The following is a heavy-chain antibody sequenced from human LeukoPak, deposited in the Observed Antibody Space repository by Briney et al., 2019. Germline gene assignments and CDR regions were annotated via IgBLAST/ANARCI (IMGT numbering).Heavy chain of an antibody. J-gene: IGHJ3*02. CDR2: TYSGGST. CDR3: TKGQLWASGRAFDI. Sequence: PGGSLRLSCAASGFIVSSNYMSWVRQAPGKGLEWVSITYSGGSTYYADSVKGRFTTSRDNSKNTLYLQMNNLRPEDTAVYYCTKGQLWASGRAFDIWGQGTMVTVSS. D-gene: IGHD3-16*01. V-gene: IGHV3-53*01. CDR1: GFIVSSNY.